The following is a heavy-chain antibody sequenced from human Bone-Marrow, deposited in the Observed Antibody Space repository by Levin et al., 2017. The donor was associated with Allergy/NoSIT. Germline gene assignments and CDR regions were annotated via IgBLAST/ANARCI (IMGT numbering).Heavy chain of an antibody. CDR2: FHHSGRT. V-gene: IGHV4-30-2*06. D-gene: IGHD5/OR15-5a*01. J-gene: IGHJ3*01. Sequence: SQTLSLTCAVSGGSFRAGGYSWGWIRQSPGKGLEWIGCFHHSGRTFYNPSLKSRVTISADSSKNHFSLNLISLTAADTAVYYCAGLYDGFDVWGQGTMVTVSS. CDR3: AGLYDGFDV. CDR1: GGSFRAGGYS.